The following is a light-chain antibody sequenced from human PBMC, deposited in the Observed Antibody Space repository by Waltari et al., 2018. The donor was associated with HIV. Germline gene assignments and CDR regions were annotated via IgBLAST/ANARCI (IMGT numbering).Light chain of an antibody. CDR1: TSDVGGYNF. Sequence: QSALTQPASVSGSPGQSVTISCTGTTSDVGGYNFVSWYQQPPGKAPKLLIYDVSKRPPCVSTRFSVSTSGNTASLPISGLQAEDEADYYCSSYTSTNTRVFGTGTKVTVL. J-gene: IGLJ1*01. CDR3: SSYTSTNTRV. CDR2: DVS. V-gene: IGLV2-14*03.